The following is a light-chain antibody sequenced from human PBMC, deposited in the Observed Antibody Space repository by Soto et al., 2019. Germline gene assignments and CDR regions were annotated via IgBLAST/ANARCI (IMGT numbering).Light chain of an antibody. CDR3: QQYNNWPFIT. V-gene: IGKV3-11*01. J-gene: IGKJ5*01. CDR2: DAS. CDR1: QSVSTY. Sequence: EIVLTQSPDTLSLSPGERATLSCRASQSVSTYLAWYQQKPGQAPRLLIYDASNRATGIPARFSGGGSGTDFTLTISSLEPEDFAVYYCQQYNNWPFITFGQGTRLEIK.